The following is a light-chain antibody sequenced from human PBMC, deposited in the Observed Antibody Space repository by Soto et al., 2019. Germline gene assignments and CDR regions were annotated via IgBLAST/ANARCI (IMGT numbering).Light chain of an antibody. J-gene: IGKJ5*01. V-gene: IGKV3-11*01. CDR3: QQRSNWQVT. CDR2: DAS. CDR1: QSVSSY. Sequence: EFVLTQSPGTLSLSPGERATLSCRASQSVSSYLAWYQQKPGQPPRLLIYDASNRATGIPARFSGSGSGTDFTLTISSLEPEDFAVYYCQQRSNWQVTFGQGTRLEIK.